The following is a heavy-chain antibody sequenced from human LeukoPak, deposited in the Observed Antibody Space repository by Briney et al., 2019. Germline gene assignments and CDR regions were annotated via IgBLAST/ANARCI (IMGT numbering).Heavy chain of an antibody. CDR2: IRYDGSNK. V-gene: IGHV3-30*02. CDR1: GFTFSSYG. D-gene: IGHD6-6*01. J-gene: IGHJ4*02. Sequence: GGSLRLSCAASGFTFSSYGMHWVRQAPGKGLEWVAFIRYDGSNKYYADSVKGRFTISRDNSKNTLYLQMNSLRAEDTAVYYCAKVSSTPSSSIDYWGQGTLVTVSS. CDR3: AKVSSTPSSSIDY.